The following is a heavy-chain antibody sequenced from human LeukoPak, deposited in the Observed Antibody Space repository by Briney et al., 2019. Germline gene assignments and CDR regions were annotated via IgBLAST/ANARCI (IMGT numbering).Heavy chain of an antibody. J-gene: IGHJ4*02. V-gene: IGHV3-7*01. CDR1: GFTFSTYW. CDR2: IKQDGSEK. D-gene: IGHD6-13*01. CDR3: ARDPRSSWFGGLDS. Sequence: PGGSLRLSCAASGFTFSTYWMSWVRQAPGRGLEWVANIKQDGSEKDYVDSVKGRFTISRDNAKSSLYLQMNSLRVDDTAVYYCARDPRSSWFGGLDSWDQGTLVTVSS.